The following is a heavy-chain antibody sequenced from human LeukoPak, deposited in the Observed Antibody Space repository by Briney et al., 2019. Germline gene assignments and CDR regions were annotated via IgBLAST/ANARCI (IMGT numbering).Heavy chain of an antibody. CDR3: AREWPGITAGYFDL. Sequence: SETLSLTCTVSGGSISHSSYYWGWIRQPPGKGLEWMGSIYYSGSTYYNPSLKSRVTMPLDTSKNQFSLNLSPVTAADTAVYYCAREWPGITAGYFDLWGRGTLVTVSS. D-gene: IGHD3-16*01. J-gene: IGHJ2*01. CDR1: GGSISHSSYY. CDR2: IYYSGST. V-gene: IGHV4-39*07.